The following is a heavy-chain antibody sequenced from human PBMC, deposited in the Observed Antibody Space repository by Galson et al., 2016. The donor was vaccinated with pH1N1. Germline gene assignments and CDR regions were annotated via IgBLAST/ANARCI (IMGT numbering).Heavy chain of an antibody. D-gene: IGHD1-26*01. CDR2: IYWDDDK. CDR1: GFSLSTSGVG. V-gene: IGHV2-5*02. CDR3: AHNIEWELGAYFDY. Sequence: PALVKPTQTLTLTCTFSGFSLSTSGVGVGWIRQPPGKALEWLALIYWDDDKRYSPSLKSRLTIPKDTSKNQVVLTMTNMDPVDTATYYCAHNIEWELGAYFDYWGQGTLVTVSS. J-gene: IGHJ4*02.